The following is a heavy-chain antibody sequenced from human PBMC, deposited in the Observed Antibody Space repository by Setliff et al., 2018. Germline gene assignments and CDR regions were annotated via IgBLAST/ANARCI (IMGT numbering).Heavy chain of an antibody. J-gene: IGHJ4*02. Sequence: ASVKVSCKASGYTFINFGISWVRQAPGQGLEWVGWISPYTGNTYYAPRLQDRVTLTADTSTNTAYMELRSLISDYTVVYYCSRLVRFCTRTTCQRLSGDDFWGQGTLVTVSS. CDR1: GYTFINFG. V-gene: IGHV1-18*01. CDR2: ISPYTGNT. D-gene: IGHD2-8*01. CDR3: SRLVRFCTRTTCQRLSGDDF.